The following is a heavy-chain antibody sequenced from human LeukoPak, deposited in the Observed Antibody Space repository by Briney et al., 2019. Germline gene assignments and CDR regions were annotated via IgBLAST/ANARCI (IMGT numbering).Heavy chain of an antibody. J-gene: IGHJ4*02. Sequence: GESLKISCKGSGYSFTSYWIGWVRQMPGKGLEWMGIIYPGDSDTRYSPSFQGQVTISADKSISTAYLQWSSLKASDTAMYYCAGHFLYSSSWPYFDYWGQGTLVTVSS. CDR2: IYPGDSDT. D-gene: IGHD6-13*01. CDR3: AGHFLYSSSWPYFDY. V-gene: IGHV5-51*01. CDR1: GYSFTSYW.